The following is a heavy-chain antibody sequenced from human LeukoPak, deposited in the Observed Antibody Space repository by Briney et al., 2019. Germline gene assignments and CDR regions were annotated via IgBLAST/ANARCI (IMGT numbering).Heavy chain of an antibody. CDR3: ANERWYDY. D-gene: IGHD6-13*01. CDR2: ISGDGAST. V-gene: IGHV3-23*01. J-gene: IGHJ4*02. CDR1: GFTFAIHA. Sequence: GGSLRLSCAASGFTFAIHAMTWVRQAPGKGLEWVSGISGDGASTHYADSVKGRFTISRDNSKNTLYLQMNSLRAEDTAVYYCANERWYDYWGQGTLVTVSS.